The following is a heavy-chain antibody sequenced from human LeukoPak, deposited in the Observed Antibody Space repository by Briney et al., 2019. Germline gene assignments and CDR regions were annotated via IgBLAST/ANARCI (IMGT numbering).Heavy chain of an antibody. J-gene: IGHJ4*02. CDR2: ISSSSSYI. V-gene: IGHV3-21*01. Sequence: NSGGSLRLSCAASGFTFSSYWMNWARQAPGKGLEWVSSISSSSSYIYYADSVKGRFTISRDNAKNSLYLQMNSLRAEDTAVYYCARLSYSGSYHPSDYWGQGTLVTVSS. CDR1: GFTFSSYW. CDR3: ARLSYSGSYHPSDY. D-gene: IGHD1-26*01.